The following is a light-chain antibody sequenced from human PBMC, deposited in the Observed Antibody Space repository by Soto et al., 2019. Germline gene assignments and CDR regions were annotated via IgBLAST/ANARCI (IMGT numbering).Light chain of an antibody. CDR1: SSDVGGYDY. V-gene: IGLV2-14*01. Sequence: QSALTQPASVSGSPGQSITISCTGTSSDVGGYDYVSWYQQHPGKAPQLMIFDVSHRPSGVSHRFSGSKSGNTASLTISGLQAEDEADYYGSSYSSRATLVVFGGGTKVTVL. CDR2: DVS. J-gene: IGLJ2*01. CDR3: SSYSSRATLVV.